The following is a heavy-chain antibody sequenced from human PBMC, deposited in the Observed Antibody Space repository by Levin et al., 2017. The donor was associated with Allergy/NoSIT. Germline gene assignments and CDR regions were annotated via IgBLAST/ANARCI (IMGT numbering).Heavy chain of an antibody. Sequence: PGASVKVSCKASGYTFTSYYIHWVRQAPGQGLEWMGIINPSGGSTSYTQKFQGRVTMTRDTSTSTVYMEVSSLSSEDTALYYCARESRNTPTRAFEIWGQGTMVTVSS. V-gene: IGHV1-46*01. CDR1: GYTFTSYY. CDR3: ARESRNTPTRAFEI. CDR2: INPSGGST. J-gene: IGHJ3*02. D-gene: IGHD1/OR15-1a*01.